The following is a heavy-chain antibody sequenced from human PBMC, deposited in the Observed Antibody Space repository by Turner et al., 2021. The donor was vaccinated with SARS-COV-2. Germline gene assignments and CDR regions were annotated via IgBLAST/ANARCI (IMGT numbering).Heavy chain of an antibody. V-gene: IGHV1-3*01. D-gene: IGHD2-2*02. J-gene: IGHJ4*02. CDR3: ARDVGYCSRTSCYTGSHFDY. CDR1: GYTFTGDA. Sequence: QIQLVQSGAEVKKPGAAVKVYCKASGYTFTGDAMHWVRQAPGQRLEWMGWINAGNGKTEYSQKFQGRVTITRDTSASTAYMELSSLRSEDTAVYYCARDVGYCSRTSCYTGSHFDYWGQGTLVTVSS. CDR2: INAGNGKT.